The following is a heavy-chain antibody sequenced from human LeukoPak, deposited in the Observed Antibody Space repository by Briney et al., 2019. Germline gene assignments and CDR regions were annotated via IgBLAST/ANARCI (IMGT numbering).Heavy chain of an antibody. CDR3: AKDAFPTAMVIGPLDY. CDR1: GFTFSSYG. CDR2: ISYDGSNK. Sequence: GGSLRLSCAASGFTFSSYGMHWVRQAPGKGLEWVAVISYDGSNKYYADSVRGRFTISRDNSKNTLYLQMNSLRAEDTAVYYCAKDAFPTAMVIGPLDYWGQGTLVTVSS. D-gene: IGHD5-18*01. V-gene: IGHV3-30*18. J-gene: IGHJ4*02.